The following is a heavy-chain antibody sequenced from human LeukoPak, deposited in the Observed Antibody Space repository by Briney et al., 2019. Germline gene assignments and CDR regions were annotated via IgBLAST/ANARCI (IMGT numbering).Heavy chain of an antibody. Sequence: GGSLRLSCAASGFTFDDYAMHWVRQAPGKGLEWVSGISWNSGSIGYADSVKGRFTISRHNAKNSLYLQMNSLRAEDTALYYCAKGRLGLLRGYFDYWGQGTLVTVSS. V-gene: IGHV3-9*01. CDR1: GFTFDDYA. CDR3: AKGRLGLLRGYFDY. D-gene: IGHD3-10*01. J-gene: IGHJ4*02. CDR2: ISWNSGSI.